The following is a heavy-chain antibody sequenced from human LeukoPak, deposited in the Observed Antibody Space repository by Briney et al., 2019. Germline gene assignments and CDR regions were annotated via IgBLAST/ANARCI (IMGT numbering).Heavy chain of an antibody. CDR2: IYYSGGT. Sequence: SESLSLTCTVSGGSISSYYWSWSRQPPGKGLEWIGYIYYSGGTNYNPSLKSRVTISVDTSKKQFSLRLSSVTAADTAVYYCARRGGDSSGNFDYWGHGKLGSVSS. CDR3: ARRGGDSSGNFDY. D-gene: IGHD3-22*01. V-gene: IGHV4-59*08. CDR1: GGSISSYY. J-gene: IGHJ4*03.